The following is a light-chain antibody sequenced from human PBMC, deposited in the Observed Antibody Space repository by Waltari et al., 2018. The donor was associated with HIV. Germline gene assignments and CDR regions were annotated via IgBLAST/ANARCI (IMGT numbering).Light chain of an antibody. Sequence: QSVLTQTPAASGTPGHRVTISCPGSSSTIGTNPDFWYKHLPGTASKLLIYRNNQRPSGVPDRFSGSKSGTSASLAISGLRSEDEADYYCAEWDDSLSGVVFGGGTKLTVL. V-gene: IGLV1-47*01. J-gene: IGLJ2*01. CDR2: RNN. CDR3: AEWDDSLSGVV. CDR1: SSTIGTNP.